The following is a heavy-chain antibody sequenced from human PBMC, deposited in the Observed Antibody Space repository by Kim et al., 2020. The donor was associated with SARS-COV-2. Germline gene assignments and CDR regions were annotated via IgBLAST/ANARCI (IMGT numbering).Heavy chain of an antibody. D-gene: IGHD6-13*01. Sequence: KSRVTISVDTSKNQFSLKRSSVTAADTAVYYCARRGQQLAEYYYYYGMDVWGQGTTVTVSS. CDR3: ARRGQQLAEYYYYYGMDV. V-gene: IGHV4-59*08. J-gene: IGHJ6*02.